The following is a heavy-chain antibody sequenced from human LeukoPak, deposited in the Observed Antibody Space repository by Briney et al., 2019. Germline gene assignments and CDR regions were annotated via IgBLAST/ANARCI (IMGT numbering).Heavy chain of an antibody. J-gene: IGHJ5*02. CDR2: IYYSGST. D-gene: IGHD2-21*02. CDR3: ARGTRSGHIVVVTATLLYNWFDP. Sequence: SETLSLTCAVYGGSFSGYYWGWIRQPPGKGLEWIGSIYYSGSTNYNPSLKSRVTISVDTSKNQFSLKLSSVTAADTAVYYCARGTRSGHIVVVTATLLYNWFDPWGQGTLVTVSS. CDR1: GGSFSGYY. V-gene: IGHV4-34*01.